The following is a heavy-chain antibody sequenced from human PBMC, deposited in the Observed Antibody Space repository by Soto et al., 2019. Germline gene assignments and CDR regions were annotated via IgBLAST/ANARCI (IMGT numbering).Heavy chain of an antibody. Sequence: PXGSLRLSCAASGFSFSNAWLSWVRQAPGKGLEWVGRIKSRADGGTTDYTAPVKGRFAISRDDSKNTLYLQMNSLKTEDTAVYYCTTGSTSTKNYWGQGTLVTVSS. V-gene: IGHV3-15*01. D-gene: IGHD3-10*01. CDR2: IKSRADGGTT. J-gene: IGHJ4*02. CDR3: TTGSTSTKNY. CDR1: GFSFSNAW.